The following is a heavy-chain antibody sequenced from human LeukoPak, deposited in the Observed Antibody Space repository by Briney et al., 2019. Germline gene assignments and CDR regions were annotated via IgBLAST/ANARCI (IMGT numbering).Heavy chain of an antibody. CDR2: IKSKTDGGTT. CDR1: GFTFSNAW. Sequence: GGSLRLSCAASGFTFSNAWMSWVRQAPGKGLEWVGRIKSKTDGGTTDYAAPVKGRFTISRDDSKNTLYLQTNSLKTEDTAVYYCAAGYYYDSSGYYPWERNFDYWGQGTLVTVSS. D-gene: IGHD3-22*01. CDR3: AAGYYYDSSGYYPWERNFDY. J-gene: IGHJ4*02. V-gene: IGHV3-15*01.